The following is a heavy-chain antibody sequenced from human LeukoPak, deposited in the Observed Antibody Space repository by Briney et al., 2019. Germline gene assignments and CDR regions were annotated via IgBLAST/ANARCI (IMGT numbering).Heavy chain of an antibody. V-gene: IGHV4-59*08. CDR2: IYYSGST. CDR3: ARSYSYYYYYYGMDV. J-gene: IGHJ6*02. D-gene: IGHD4-11*01. CDR1: GGSISSYY. Sequence: SETLSLTCTVSGGSISSYYWSWLRQPPGKGLEWIGYIYYSGSTNYNPSLKSRVTISVDTSKNQFSLNLSSVTAADTAVYYCARSYSYYYYYYGMDVWGQGTTVTVSS.